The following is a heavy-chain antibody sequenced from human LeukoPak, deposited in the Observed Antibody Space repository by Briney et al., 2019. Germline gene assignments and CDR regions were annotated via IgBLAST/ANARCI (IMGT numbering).Heavy chain of an antibody. V-gene: IGHV3-48*02. D-gene: IGHD1-26*01. Sequence: GGSLRLSCAASGFTFSSYSMNWVRQAPGKGLEWVSHITASGTAMLYADSVKGRFTISRDNAKNSLYLQMNSLRDEDTAAYYCASSGSYRFDYWGQGTLVTVSS. J-gene: IGHJ4*02. CDR1: GFTFSSYS. CDR2: ITASGTAM. CDR3: ASSGSYRFDY.